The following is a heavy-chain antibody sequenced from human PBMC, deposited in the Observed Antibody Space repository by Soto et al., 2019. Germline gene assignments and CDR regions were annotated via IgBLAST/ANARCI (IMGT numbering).Heavy chain of an antibody. CDR1: GFTFTTYA. CDR3: AKGSSTTACNWFDP. Sequence: EVQLLESGGGLVQPGGSLRLSCAASGFTFTTYAMGWVRQAPGQGLEWVSAISDRGDNTYYADSVKGRFSISRDNSKNTLYLRMNSLRAEDTAVYYCAKGSSTTACNWFDPWGRGTLVTVSS. V-gene: IGHV3-23*01. D-gene: IGHD1-26*01. CDR2: ISDRGDNT. J-gene: IGHJ5*02.